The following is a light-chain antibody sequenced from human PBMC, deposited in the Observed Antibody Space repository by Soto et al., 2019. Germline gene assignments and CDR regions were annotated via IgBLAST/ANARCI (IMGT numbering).Light chain of an antibody. Sequence: QSALPQPPSVSGSPGQSVTISCTGTSSDVGSYNGVSWYQQPPGTAPNFMIYEVSNRPSGVPDRFSGSKSGNTASRTISGLQAEDDADYYCSSYTPSSPYVFGTGTQVTVL. V-gene: IGLV2-18*02. CDR2: EVS. CDR1: SSDVGSYNG. CDR3: SSYTPSSPYV. J-gene: IGLJ1*01.